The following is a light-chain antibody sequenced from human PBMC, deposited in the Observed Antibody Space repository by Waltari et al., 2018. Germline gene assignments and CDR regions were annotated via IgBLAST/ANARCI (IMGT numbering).Light chain of an antibody. V-gene: IGLV2-14*01. CDR3: SSYTSSTTGYV. CDR2: EVS. CDR1: SSDVGGYNS. Sequence: QSALTQPASVSGSPGQSITISCTGTSSDVGGYNSVSWYQQHPGKAPKLMIYEVSNRPSGVSNRFSGSKSGNTASLTISGLHAEDEADYYCSSYTSSTTGYVFGSGTKVTVL. J-gene: IGLJ1*01.